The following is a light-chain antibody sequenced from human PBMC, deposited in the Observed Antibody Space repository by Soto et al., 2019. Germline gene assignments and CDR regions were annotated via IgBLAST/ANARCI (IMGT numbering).Light chain of an antibody. CDR3: QQRKSSPPIT. V-gene: IGKV3-11*01. CDR1: RSVRTY. J-gene: IGKJ5*01. CDR2: DAS. Sequence: ESVLAPFPGTLPLSPVSRATLSCSASRSVRTYLAWYQVKPGRAPRLLIYDASSRASGVPARFSGSGSGTDFTLTISSLEPEDFALYYCQQRKSSPPITFGQGTRLEIK.